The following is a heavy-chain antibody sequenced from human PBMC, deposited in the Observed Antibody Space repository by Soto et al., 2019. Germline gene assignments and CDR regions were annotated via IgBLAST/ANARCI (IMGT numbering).Heavy chain of an antibody. CDR2: INHSGST. CDR1: GGSFSGYY. Sequence: SQTLSLTCAVYGGSFSGYYWSWIRQPPGKGLEWIGEINHSGSTNYNPSLKSRVTISVDTSKNQFSLKLSSVTAADTAVYYCARGHSNYVLLHLWGQGTLVTVSS. J-gene: IGHJ5*02. CDR3: ARGHSNYVLLHL. V-gene: IGHV4-34*01. D-gene: IGHD4-4*01.